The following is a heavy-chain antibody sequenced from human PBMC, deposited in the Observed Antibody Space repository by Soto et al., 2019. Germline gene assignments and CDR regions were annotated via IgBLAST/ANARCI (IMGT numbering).Heavy chain of an antibody. J-gene: IGHJ1*01. CDR1: GFTFSTYW. CDR3: ARVYSSSWSAEYFQH. CDR2: IKQDGSGK. D-gene: IGHD6-13*01. Sequence: EVQLVESGGGWVQPGGSLRLSCAASGFTFSTYWMSWVRQAPGKGLEWVANIKQDGSGKYYVDYVKGRFTISRDNAKNSLYLQMNSLRAEDTAVYYCARVYSSSWSAEYFQHWGQGTLVTVSS. V-gene: IGHV3-7*04.